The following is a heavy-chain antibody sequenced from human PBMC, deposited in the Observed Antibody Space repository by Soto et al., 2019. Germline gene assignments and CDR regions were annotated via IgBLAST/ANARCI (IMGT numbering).Heavy chain of an antibody. V-gene: IGHV4-4*07. D-gene: IGHD3-16*01. CDR3: AKDDSGAADI. CDR2: VDTTGGT. J-gene: IGHJ3*02. CDR1: GGSISSYS. Sequence: QVQLQESGPGLVEPSETLSLTCTVSGGSISSYSWNWIRQPAGKGLEWIGRVDTTGGTNYIPSLMSRVTMSVDTSKNQFSLNLRFVTAADTAVYFCAKDDSGAADIWGQGTMVTVS.